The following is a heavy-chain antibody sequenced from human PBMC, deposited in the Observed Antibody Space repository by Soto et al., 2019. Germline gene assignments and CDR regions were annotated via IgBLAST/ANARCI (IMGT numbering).Heavy chain of an antibody. V-gene: IGHV4-31*03. J-gene: IGHJ4*02. CDR2: IYYSGST. CDR1: GGSISSGGYY. D-gene: IGHD1-26*01. CDR3: KTVRILGATLLDY. Sequence: SETLSLTCTVSGGSISSGGYYWSWIRQHPGKGLEWIGYIYYSGSTYYNPSLKSRVTISVDTSKNQFSLKLSSVTAADTAVYYRKTVRILGATLLDYWGQGTLVTVSS.